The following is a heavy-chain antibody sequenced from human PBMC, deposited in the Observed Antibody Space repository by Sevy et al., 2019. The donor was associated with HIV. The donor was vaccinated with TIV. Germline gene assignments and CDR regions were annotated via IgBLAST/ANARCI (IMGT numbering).Heavy chain of an antibody. J-gene: IGHJ6*02. D-gene: IGHD3-3*01. CDR2: IRFDGSMK. V-gene: IGHV3-30*02. Sequence: GGSLRLSCAASGFRFSDYGMHWMRQAPGKGLEWVSLIRFDGSMKYIADSVKGRFTISRDKVKDTLYLQMNSLRPEDTAVYYCAKDHYDYRTGYYGYYGMDVWGQRTTVTVSS. CDR3: AKDHYDYRTGYYGYYGMDV. CDR1: GFRFSDYG.